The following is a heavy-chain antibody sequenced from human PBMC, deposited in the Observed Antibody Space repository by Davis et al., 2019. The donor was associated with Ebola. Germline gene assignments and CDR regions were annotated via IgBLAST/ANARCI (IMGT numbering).Heavy chain of an antibody. Sequence: SETLSLTCTVSGGSISSYYWSWIRQPPGKGLEWLGNIYYSGSTNYNPSLKSRVIISIDTSKNQFSLKLTSVTAADTAVYYCARGGIGTTHYYYGMDVCGQGTTVTVSS. V-gene: IGHV4-59*01. CDR1: GGSISSYY. D-gene: IGHD1-7*01. J-gene: IGHJ6*02. CDR2: IYYSGST. CDR3: ARGGIGTTHYYYGMDV.